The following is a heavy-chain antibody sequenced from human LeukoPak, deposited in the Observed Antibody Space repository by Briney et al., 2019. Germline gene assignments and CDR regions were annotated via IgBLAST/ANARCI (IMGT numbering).Heavy chain of an antibody. CDR3: ASYYGDYGDRSYMDV. V-gene: IGHV3-21*01. Sequence: GGSLRLSCVVSGFSFSMFAMHWVRQAPGKGLEWVSSISSSSSYIYYADSVKGRFTISRDNAKNSLYLQMNSLRAEDTAVYYSASYYGDYGDRSYMDVWGKGTTVTISS. CDR1: GFSFSMFA. CDR2: ISSSSSYI. D-gene: IGHD4-17*01. J-gene: IGHJ6*03.